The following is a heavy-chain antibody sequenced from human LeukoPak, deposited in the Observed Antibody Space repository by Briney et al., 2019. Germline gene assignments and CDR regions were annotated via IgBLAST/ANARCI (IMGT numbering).Heavy chain of an antibody. CDR3: AKDRCSNGIGCYYYYMDV. CDR1: GFTFRSYG. J-gene: IGHJ6*03. V-gene: IGHV3-30*02. CDR2: IQNDGSNE. D-gene: IGHD2-8*01. Sequence: GGSLRLSCAASGFTFRSYGMHWVRQAPGKGLEWVAYIQNDGSNEQYADSVKGRFSISRDSSKNILYLQRNSLRAEDTAVYYCAKDRCSNGIGCYYYYMDVWGKGTTVTISS.